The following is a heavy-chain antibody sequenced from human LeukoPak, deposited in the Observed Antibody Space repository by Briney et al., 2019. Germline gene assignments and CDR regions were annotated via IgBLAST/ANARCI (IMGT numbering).Heavy chain of an antibody. Sequence: SETLSLTCTVSGGSISSGSYYWGWIRQPPGKGLEWVGSIYYSGSTYYNPSFKSRVTISVDTSKKQFSLKLNSVTAADTAVYYCAREVAASSWSYWGQGTLVTVSS. J-gene: IGHJ4*02. D-gene: IGHD6-13*01. CDR3: AREVAASSWSY. CDR2: IYYSGST. V-gene: IGHV4-39*01. CDR1: GGSISSGSYY.